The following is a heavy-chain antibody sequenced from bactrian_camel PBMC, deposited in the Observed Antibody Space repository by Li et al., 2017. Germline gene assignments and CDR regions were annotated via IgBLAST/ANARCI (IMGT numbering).Heavy chain of an antibody. V-gene: IGHV3S53*01. CDR3: ATDLTIRSCLIAGVDEYKY. D-gene: IGHD2*01. Sequence: HVQLVESGGGSVQSGGSLRLSCTASGFPFSRTCMAWFRQAPGKQREGVALISSSSINYAVSVKGRFSISRDNGKNTLYLQMNSLKSEDTALYYCATDLTIRSCLIAGVDEYKYWGQGTQVTVS. CDR2: LISSSSI. CDR1: GFPFSRTC. J-gene: IGHJ4*01.